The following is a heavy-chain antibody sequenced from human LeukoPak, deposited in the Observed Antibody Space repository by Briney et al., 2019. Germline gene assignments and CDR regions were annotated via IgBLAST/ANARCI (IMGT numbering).Heavy chain of an antibody. CDR3: ARGGIVVVVAAKVGGGYMDV. J-gene: IGHJ6*03. CDR1: GYTFASFG. V-gene: IGHV1-69*13. Sequence: GASVKVSCKASGYTFASFGITWVRQAPGQGLEWMGGIIPIFGTANYAQKFQGRVTITADESTSTAYMELSSLRSEDTAVYYCARGGIVVVVAAKVGGGYMDVWGKGTTVTVSS. D-gene: IGHD2-15*01. CDR2: IIPIFGTA.